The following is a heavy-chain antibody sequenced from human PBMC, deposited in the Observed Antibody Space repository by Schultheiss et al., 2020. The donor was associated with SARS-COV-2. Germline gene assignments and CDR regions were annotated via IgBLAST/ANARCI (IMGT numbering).Heavy chain of an antibody. CDR1: GGSISSSNW. D-gene: IGHD6-13*01. J-gene: IGHJ4*02. Sequence: SETLSLTCAVSGGSISSSNWWSWVRQHPGKGLEWIGSIYYSGSTYYNPSLKSRVTISVDTSKNQFSLKLNSVTAADTAVYYCARVRQQLVGYYFDYWGQGTLVTVAS. CDR3: ARVRQQLVGYYFDY. V-gene: IGHV4-4*02. CDR2: IYYSGST.